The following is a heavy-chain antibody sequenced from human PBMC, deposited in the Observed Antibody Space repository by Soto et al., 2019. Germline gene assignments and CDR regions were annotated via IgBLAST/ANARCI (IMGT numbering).Heavy chain of an antibody. Sequence: EVQLVESGGGLVQPGGSLRLSCAASGFTFSSSWMTWVRQAPGKGLEWVANIKQDGSEKYYVDSVRGRFTISRDNAKNSLYLQMNSLRAEDTAVYYCARDQRTKADRPKSIWSYSGYDLYYYIMDVWGQGTTVTVSS. D-gene: IGHD5-12*01. CDR1: GFTFSSSW. V-gene: IGHV3-7*05. CDR2: IKQDGSEK. J-gene: IGHJ6*02. CDR3: ARDQRTKADRPKSIWSYSGYDLYYYIMDV.